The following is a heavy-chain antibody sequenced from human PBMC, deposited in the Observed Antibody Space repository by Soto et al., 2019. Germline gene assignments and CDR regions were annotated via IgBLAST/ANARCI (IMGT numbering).Heavy chain of an antibody. Sequence: QVQLVESGGGVVQPGRSLRLSCAASGFTFSTYGMHWVRQAPGKGLEWVAVISYDGNNKYYADSVKGRLTISRDNSKNTLYLQMSSLRAEDTAVYYCAKSVYNWNDGFFDYWGQGTPVTVSS. V-gene: IGHV3-30*18. CDR3: AKSVYNWNDGFFDY. CDR1: GFTFSTYG. CDR2: ISYDGNNK. D-gene: IGHD1-1*01. J-gene: IGHJ4*02.